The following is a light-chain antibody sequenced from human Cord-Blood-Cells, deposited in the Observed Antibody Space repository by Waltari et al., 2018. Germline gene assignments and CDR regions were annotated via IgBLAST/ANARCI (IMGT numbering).Light chain of an antibody. CDR1: KLGAKY. Sequence: SYEPTQPPSVSLSPGQTASITCTGDKLGAKYACWYQQKPGQSPVLVIYQDSKRPSGTPERFSGSNSGNTATLTISGTQAMDEADYYCQAWDSSTAVFGGGTKLTVL. J-gene: IGLJ2*01. V-gene: IGLV3-1*01. CDR3: QAWDSSTAV. CDR2: QDS.